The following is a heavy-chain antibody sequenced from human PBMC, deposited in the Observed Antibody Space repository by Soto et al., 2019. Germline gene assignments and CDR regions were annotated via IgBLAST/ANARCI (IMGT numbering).Heavy chain of an antibody. CDR1: GYTFTSYG. V-gene: IGHV1-18*04. CDR3: ARDVVVPATTYYYYGMDV. D-gene: IGHD2-2*01. CDR2: ISAYNGNT. Sequence: ASVKVSCKASGYTFTSYGISWVRQAPGQGHEWMGWISAYNGNTNYAQKLQGRVTMTTDTSTSTAYMELRSLRSDDTAVYYCARDVVVPATTYYYYGMDVWGQGTTVTVSS. J-gene: IGHJ6*02.